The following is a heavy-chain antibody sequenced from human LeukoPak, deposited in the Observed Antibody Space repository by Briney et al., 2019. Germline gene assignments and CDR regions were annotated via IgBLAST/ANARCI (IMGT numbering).Heavy chain of an antibody. D-gene: IGHD6-13*01. Sequence: GGSLRLSCAASGFTFSSHAMSWARQAPGKGLEWVSAISGSGGSTYYADSVKGRFTISRDNSKNTLYLQMNSLRAEDTAVYYCAMLAAAGNLFDYWGQGTLVTVSS. CDR2: ISGSGGST. V-gene: IGHV3-23*01. CDR1: GFTFSSHA. J-gene: IGHJ4*02. CDR3: AMLAAAGNLFDY.